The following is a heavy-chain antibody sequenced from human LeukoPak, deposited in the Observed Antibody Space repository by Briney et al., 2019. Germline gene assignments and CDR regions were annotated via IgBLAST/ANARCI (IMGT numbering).Heavy chain of an antibody. D-gene: IGHD7-27*01. CDR1: GYSFNTFD. CDR2: MNPNTGKT. CDR3: ARGPLTGEHYHYYMDV. Sequence: AAVKVSCKASGYSFNTFDINWVRQAPGQGLESMGWMNPNTGKTGYAQKFQGRVTITGNSSISTVDMELSSLTSDDTAVYYCARGPLTGEHYHYYMDVWGKGTTVTVSS. V-gene: IGHV1-8*03. J-gene: IGHJ6*03.